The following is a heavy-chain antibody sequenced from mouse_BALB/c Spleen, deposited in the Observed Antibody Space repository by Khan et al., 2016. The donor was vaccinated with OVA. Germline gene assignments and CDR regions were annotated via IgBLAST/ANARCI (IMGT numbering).Heavy chain of an antibody. CDR1: GYTFTSDW. Sequence: DLVKPGASVKLSCKATGYTFTSDWINWIKQRPGQGLEWIGRIAPGSGSTPYNEMFKGTATLTVDTSSSTAYIQLSSLSSEEPAVYCCATSNYFGSMRYAMDYWGQGTSVTVSS. V-gene: IGHV1S41*01. D-gene: IGHD1-1*01. J-gene: IGHJ4*01. CDR3: ATSNYFGSMRYAMDY. CDR2: IAPGSGST.